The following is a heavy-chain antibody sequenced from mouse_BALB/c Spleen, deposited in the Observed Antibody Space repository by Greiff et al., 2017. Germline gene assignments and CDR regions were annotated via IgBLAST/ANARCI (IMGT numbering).Heavy chain of an antibody. CDR1: GYSFTSYW. V-gene: IGHV1-74*01. J-gene: IGHJ4*01. D-gene: IGHD2-1*01. Sequence: QVQLQQSGPQLVRPGASVKISCKASGYSFTSYWMHWVKQRPGQGLEWIGMIDPSDSETRLNQKFKDKATLTVDKSSSTAYMQLSSPTSEDSAVYYCAEALGPYGNYGYAMDYWGQGTSVTVSS. CDR2: IDPSDSET. CDR3: AEALGPYGNYGYAMDY.